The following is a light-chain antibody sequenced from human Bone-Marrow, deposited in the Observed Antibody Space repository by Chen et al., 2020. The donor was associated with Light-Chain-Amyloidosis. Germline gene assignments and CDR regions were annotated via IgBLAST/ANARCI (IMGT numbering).Light chain of an antibody. V-gene: IGLV3-21*04. J-gene: IGLJ3*02. CDR1: NIGSKS. Sequence: SYVLTQPPSVSVAPGKTARITCGGNNIGSKSGHWYQQKPGQAPVLVIYYVSDRPSGIPERFSGSNSGTTAPRTISRVEAGDEADYYCQVWDSSSDHWVFGGGTKLTVL. CDR3: QVWDSSSDHWV. CDR2: YVS.